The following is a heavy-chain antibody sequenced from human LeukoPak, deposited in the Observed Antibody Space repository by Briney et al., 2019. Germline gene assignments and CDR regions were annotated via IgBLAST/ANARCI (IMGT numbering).Heavy chain of an antibody. V-gene: IGHV3-48*03. D-gene: IGHD2-21*02. Sequence: PGGSLRLSCAASGFPFRDYVMSWVRQAPGKGLEWVSYINHNAELIYYADSVKGRFTISRDNGKASLYLQMTSLRAEDTAVYYCAADSDWAFHYWGPGTRVTVFS. CDR2: INHNAELI. CDR3: AADSDWAFHY. CDR1: GFPFRDYV. J-gene: IGHJ4*02.